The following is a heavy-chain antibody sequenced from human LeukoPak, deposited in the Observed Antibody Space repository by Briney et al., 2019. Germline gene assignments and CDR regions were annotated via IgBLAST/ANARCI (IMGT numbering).Heavy chain of an antibody. D-gene: IGHD2-2*01. CDR1: GYAFISYA. CDR2: INAGNGNT. J-gene: IGHJ4*02. V-gene: IGHV1-3*01. CDR3: ARAGGSCSSTSCYALFDY. Sequence: ASVKVSCKASGYAFISYAMHWVRQAPGQRLEWMGWINAGNGNTKYSQKFQGRVTITRDTSASTAYMELSSLRSEDTAVYYCARAGGSCSSTSCYALFDYWGQGTLVTVSS.